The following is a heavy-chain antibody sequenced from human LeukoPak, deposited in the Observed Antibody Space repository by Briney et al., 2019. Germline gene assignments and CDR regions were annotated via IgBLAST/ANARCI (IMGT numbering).Heavy chain of an antibody. J-gene: IGHJ4*02. Sequence: ASVKVSCKASGYTFTSYGISWVRQAPGQGLEWMGWISAYNGDTNYAQKLQGRVTMTTDTSTSTAYMELRSLRSDDTAVYYCATSIAVAGTVGRWGQGTLVTVSS. V-gene: IGHV1-18*01. CDR3: ATSIAVAGTVGR. CDR2: ISAYNGDT. D-gene: IGHD6-19*01. CDR1: GYTFTSYG.